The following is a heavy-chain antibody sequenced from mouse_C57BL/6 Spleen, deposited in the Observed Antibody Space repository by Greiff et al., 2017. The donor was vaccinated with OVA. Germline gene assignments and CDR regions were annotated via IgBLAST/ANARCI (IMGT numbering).Heavy chain of an antibody. Sequence: QVQLKESGAELARPGASVKMSCKASGYTFTSYSMHWVNPRPGQGLEWIGHINPSSGYTKYNQKFKDKATLTADKSSSTAYMQLSSLTSENSAVYYCARDGTHDYWGQGTTLTVSS. CDR1: GYTFTSYS. V-gene: IGHV1-4*01. J-gene: IGHJ2*01. CDR2: INPSSGYT. D-gene: IGHD4-1*01. CDR3: ARDGTHDY.